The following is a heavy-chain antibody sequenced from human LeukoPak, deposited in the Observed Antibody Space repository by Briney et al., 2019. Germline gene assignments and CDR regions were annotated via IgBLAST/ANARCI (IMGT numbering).Heavy chain of an antibody. J-gene: IGHJ4*02. CDR1: GFTFGSSA. CDR3: ARRSVTTFDY. CDR2: ISGSGSGGST. Sequence: GGSLRLSCAASGFTFGSSAMSWVRQAPGKGLEWVSSISGSGSGGSTYYADPVKGRFTISRDNSKNTLYLQMSSLRADDTAVYYCARRSVTTFDYWGQGTLVTVSS. V-gene: IGHV3-23*01. D-gene: IGHD4-17*01.